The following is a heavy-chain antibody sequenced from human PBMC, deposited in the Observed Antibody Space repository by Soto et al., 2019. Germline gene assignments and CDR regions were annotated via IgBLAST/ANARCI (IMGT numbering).Heavy chain of an antibody. CDR1: GGSMISYY. V-gene: IGHV4-59*08. CDR3: ACIFSGGYSYGSYYYGMDV. J-gene: IGHJ6*02. Sequence: PSETLSLTCTVSGGSMISYYWSWIRQPPGRGLEWIGFIYYAGSTKYNPSLNSRVTISVDTSKNQFSLKLSSVTAADTAVYYCACIFSGGYSYGSYYYGMDVWGQGTTVTVSS. CDR2: IYYAGST. D-gene: IGHD5-18*01.